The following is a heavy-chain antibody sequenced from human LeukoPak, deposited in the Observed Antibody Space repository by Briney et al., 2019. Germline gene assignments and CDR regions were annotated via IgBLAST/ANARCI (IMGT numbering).Heavy chain of an antibody. CDR1: GFTFSSYW. CDR2: IKQDGSEK. J-gene: IGHJ4*02. D-gene: IGHD3-16*02. Sequence: GGSLRLSCAASGFTFSSYWMSWVRQAPGKGLEWVANIKQDGSEKYYVDSVKGRFTISRDNAKNSLYLQMNSLRAEDTAVYYCARSIWGSYRPLSNWGQETLVTVSS. V-gene: IGHV3-7*01. CDR3: ARSIWGSYRPLSN.